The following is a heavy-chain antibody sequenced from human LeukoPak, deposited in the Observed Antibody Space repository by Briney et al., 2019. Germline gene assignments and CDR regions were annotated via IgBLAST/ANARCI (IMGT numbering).Heavy chain of an antibody. D-gene: IGHD3-22*01. CDR1: GFTFSSYA. CDR3: AKASYYDSSGYYADYFDY. J-gene: IGHJ4*02. CDR2: ISGSGGST. Sequence: PGGSLRLSCAASGFTFSSYAMSWVRQAPGKGLEWVSAISGSGGSTYYADSVKGRFTISRDNSKNTLYLQMNSLRAEDTAVYYCAKASYYDSSGYYADYFDYWGQGTLVTVSS. V-gene: IGHV3-23*01.